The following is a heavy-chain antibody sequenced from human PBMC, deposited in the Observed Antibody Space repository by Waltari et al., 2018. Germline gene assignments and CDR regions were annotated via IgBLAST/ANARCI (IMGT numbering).Heavy chain of an antibody. J-gene: IGHJ6*02. V-gene: IGHV3-21*01. CDR1: GVTFSSSS. D-gene: IGHD1-26*01. Sequence: EVQLVESGGGLVKPGGSLRLSCAASGVTFSSSSMNWVRQAPGKGLEWVSPLSSSSSYIYYADSVKGRFTISRDNAKNSLYLQMNSLRAEDTAVYYCARDGSGSYYRFYYYGMDVWGQGTTVTVSS. CDR2: LSSSSSYI. CDR3: ARDGSGSYYRFYYYGMDV.